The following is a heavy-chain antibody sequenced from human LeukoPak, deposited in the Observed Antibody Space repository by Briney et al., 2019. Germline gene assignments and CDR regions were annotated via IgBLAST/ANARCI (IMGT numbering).Heavy chain of an antibody. J-gene: IGHJ6*02. Sequence: ASVKVSCKASGYTFVGYFMYWVRQVPGQGLECMGWINPTSSVTNYAQHFQGRVTMTSDTSISTTYMELSRLTSDDTAVYYCARGPKSFYYYGMDAWGQGTTVTVSS. CDR3: ARGPKSFYYYGMDA. V-gene: IGHV1-2*02. CDR1: GYTFVGYF. CDR2: INPTSSVT.